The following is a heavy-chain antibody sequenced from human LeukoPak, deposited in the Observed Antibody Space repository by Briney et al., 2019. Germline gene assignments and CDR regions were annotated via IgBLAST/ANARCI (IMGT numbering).Heavy chain of an antibody. CDR3: ARSSAWSGIFDN. CDR2: INQDGSGK. D-gene: IGHD6-19*01. Sequence: PGGSLRLSCAASGFTFSNNWMTWVRQAPGKGLERVANINQDGSGKYYVDSVAGRFTISRDNAKNSLYLQMNSLRAEDTAVYYCARSSAWSGIFDNWGQGTLVTVSS. CDR1: GFTFSNNW. J-gene: IGHJ4*02. V-gene: IGHV3-7*01.